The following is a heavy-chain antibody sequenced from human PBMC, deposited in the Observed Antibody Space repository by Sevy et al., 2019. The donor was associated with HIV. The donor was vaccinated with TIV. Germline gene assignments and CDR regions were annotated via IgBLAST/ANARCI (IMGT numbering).Heavy chain of an antibody. CDR3: ARVRTIRGVNWFDP. J-gene: IGHJ5*02. CDR1: GGTFSSYA. D-gene: IGHD3-10*01. Sequence: ASVKVSCKASGGTFSSYAISWVRQAPGQGLEWMGGIIPIFGTANYAQKFQGRVTITADKSTSPAYMERSSLRSEDTAVYYCARVRTIRGVNWFDPWGQGTLVTVSS. CDR2: IIPIFGTA. V-gene: IGHV1-69*06.